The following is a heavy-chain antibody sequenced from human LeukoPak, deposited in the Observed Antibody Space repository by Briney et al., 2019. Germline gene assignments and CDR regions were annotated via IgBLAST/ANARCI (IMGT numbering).Heavy chain of an antibody. CDR3: GKTDIYFNPIDY. D-gene: IGHD3-9*01. CDR2: IHRAGRP. V-gene: IGHV4-4*02. J-gene: IGHJ4*02. CDR1: GVSISSSEW. Sequence: SGTLSLTCAVSGVSISSSEWWIWVRQPPGQGLEWIGEIHRAGRPRYNPSLKNRVTISMDYSKNQFSLKLTSVPAADTAIYSCGKTDIYFNPIDYWGPGSLVTVSS.